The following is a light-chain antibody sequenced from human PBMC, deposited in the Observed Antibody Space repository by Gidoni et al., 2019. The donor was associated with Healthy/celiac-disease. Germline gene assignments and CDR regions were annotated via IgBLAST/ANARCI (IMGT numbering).Light chain of an antibody. V-gene: IGKV3-20*01. CDR2: GAS. CDR1: QSVSSSY. J-gene: IGKJ3*01. CDR3: QQYGSSPT. Sequence: SPGTLSLYPGERATLSCRASQSVSSSYLAWYQQKPGQAPRLLIYGASSRATGIPDRFSGSGSGTDFTLTISRLEPEDFAVYYCQQYGSSPTFGPGTKVDIK.